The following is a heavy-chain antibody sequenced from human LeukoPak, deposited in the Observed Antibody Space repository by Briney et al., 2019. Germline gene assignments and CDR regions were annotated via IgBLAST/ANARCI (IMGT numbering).Heavy chain of an antibody. CDR3: ARGARQDLRYFDWLGPDY. V-gene: IGHV1-8*01. Sequence: GASVKVSCKASGYTFTSYDINWVRQSTGQGLEWMGWMNPNSGNTGYAQKFQGRVTMTRNTSISTAYMEPSSLRSEDTAVYYCARGARQDLRYFDWLGPDYWGQGTLVTVSS. CDR2: MNPNSGNT. CDR1: GYTFTSYD. J-gene: IGHJ4*02. D-gene: IGHD3-9*01.